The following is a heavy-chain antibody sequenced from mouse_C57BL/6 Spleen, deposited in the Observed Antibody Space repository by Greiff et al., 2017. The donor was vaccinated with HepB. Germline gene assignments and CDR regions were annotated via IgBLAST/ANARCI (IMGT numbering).Heavy chain of an antibody. CDR3: ARDGGGMDY. Sequence: VQLQQSGAEPVRPGSSVKLSCKASGYTFTSYWMHWVKQRPIQGLEWIGNIDPSDSATHYNQKFKDKATLTVDKSSSTAYMQLSSLTSEDSAVYYCARDGGGMDYWGQGTSVTVSS. V-gene: IGHV1-52*01. D-gene: IGHD2-3*01. CDR2: IDPSDSAT. J-gene: IGHJ4*01. CDR1: GYTFTSYW.